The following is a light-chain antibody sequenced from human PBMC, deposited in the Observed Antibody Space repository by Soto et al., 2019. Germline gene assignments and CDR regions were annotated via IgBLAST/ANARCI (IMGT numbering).Light chain of an antibody. V-gene: IGLV1-44*01. CDR1: SSNIGSNT. CDR3: AAWDDSLNGVV. J-gene: IGLJ2*01. Sequence: QSVLTQPPSASGTPGQRVTISCSGSSSNIGSNTVNWYQQLPGTAPKLLIYSNNQRPSGVPDRFSGSESGNSASLAISGLQSEDEADYYCAAWDDSLNGVVFGGGTKVTVL. CDR2: SNN.